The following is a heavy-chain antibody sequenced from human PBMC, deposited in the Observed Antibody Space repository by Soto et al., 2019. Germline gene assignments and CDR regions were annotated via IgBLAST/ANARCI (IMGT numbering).Heavy chain of an antibody. V-gene: IGHV1-18*01. Sequence: QVQLVQSGAEVKKPGASVKVSCKASGYTFTSYGISWVRQAPGQGLEWMGWISAYNGNTNYAQKLQGGATMTTAPSTSTAYRELRSLRSDDTAVYYCARDDISSGWYSDYWGQGTLVTVSS. CDR1: GYTFTSYG. J-gene: IGHJ4*02. D-gene: IGHD6-19*01. CDR2: ISAYNGNT. CDR3: ARDDISSGWYSDY.